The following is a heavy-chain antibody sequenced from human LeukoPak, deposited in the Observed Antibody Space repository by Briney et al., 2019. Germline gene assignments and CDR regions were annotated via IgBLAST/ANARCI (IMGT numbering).Heavy chain of an antibody. CDR3: ARQGVRFLEWSLDY. D-gene: IGHD3-3*01. J-gene: IGHJ4*02. CDR1: GGSISSGSYY. CDR2: IYTSGST. Sequence: NASQALSLTCTVSGGSISSGSYYWSWIRQPAGKGLEWIGRIYTSGSTNYNPSLKSRVTISVDTSKNQFSLKLSSVTAADTAVYYCARQGVRFLEWSLDYWGQGTLVTVSS. V-gene: IGHV4-61*02.